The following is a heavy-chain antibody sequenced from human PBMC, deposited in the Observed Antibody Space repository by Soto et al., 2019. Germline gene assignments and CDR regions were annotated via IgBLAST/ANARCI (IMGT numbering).Heavy chain of an antibody. D-gene: IGHD3-22*01. Sequence: LRLSCAASGFTFSSYGMHWVRQAPGKGLEWVAVISYDGSNKYYADSVKGRFTISRDNSKNTLYLQMNSLRAEDTAVYYCAKSTYYYDSSGNDAFDIWGQGTMVTVSS. CDR2: ISYDGSNK. J-gene: IGHJ3*02. CDR3: AKSTYYYDSSGNDAFDI. V-gene: IGHV3-30*18. CDR1: GFTFSSYG.